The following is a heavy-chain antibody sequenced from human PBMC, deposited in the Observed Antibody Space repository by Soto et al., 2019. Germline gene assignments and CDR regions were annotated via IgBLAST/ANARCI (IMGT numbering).Heavy chain of an antibody. J-gene: IGHJ4*02. CDR3: ARAAPRNCSGGRCYSGWHY. Sequence: SETLSLTCAVYGGSFSGYYWSWIRQPPGKGLEWIGEINHSGSTNYNPSLKSRVTISVDTSKNQFSLKLSSVTAADTAVYYCARAAPRNCSGGRCYSGWHYWGQGRLVSIS. CDR1: GGSFSGYY. V-gene: IGHV4-34*01. CDR2: INHSGST. D-gene: IGHD2-15*01.